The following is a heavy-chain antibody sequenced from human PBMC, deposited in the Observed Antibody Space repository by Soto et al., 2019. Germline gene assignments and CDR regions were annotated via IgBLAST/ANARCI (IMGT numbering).Heavy chain of an antibody. CDR2: ISYDGSNK. Sequence: GGSLRLSCAASGFTFSSYAMHWVRQAPGKGLEWVAVISYDGSNKYYADSVKGRFTISRDNSKNTLYLQMNSLRAEDTAVYYCARELSDYWGQGTLVTVSS. CDR1: GFTFSSYA. J-gene: IGHJ4*02. V-gene: IGHV3-30-3*01. CDR3: ARELSDY.